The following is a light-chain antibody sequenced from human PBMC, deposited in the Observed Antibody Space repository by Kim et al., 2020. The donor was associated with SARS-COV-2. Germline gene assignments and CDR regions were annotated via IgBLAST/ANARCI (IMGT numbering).Light chain of an antibody. Sequence: GQSITVSCNGNSSDVGADKYVCWYQQHPDKAPKLMIYDVSERPSGGSNRLSGSKSGNTASLTIAGLQDEDEADYYCSSYTSSSTFVFGTGTKVTVL. CDR1: SSDVGADKY. CDR3: SSYTSSSTFV. V-gene: IGLV2-14*04. J-gene: IGLJ1*01. CDR2: DVS.